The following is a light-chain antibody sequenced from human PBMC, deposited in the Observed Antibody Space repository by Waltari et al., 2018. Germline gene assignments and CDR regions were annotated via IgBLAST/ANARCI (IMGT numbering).Light chain of an antibody. Sequence: SYELTQPPSLSVSPGQTASITCSGDKLGDKYTAWYQKKPGLPPVLVIYQDRKRPSGIPERFSGSNSGSAATLTISGTQAMDEADYFCQAWDSSTFYVFGTGTKVSVL. CDR2: QDR. CDR3: QAWDSSTFYV. J-gene: IGLJ1*01. V-gene: IGLV3-1*01. CDR1: KLGDKY.